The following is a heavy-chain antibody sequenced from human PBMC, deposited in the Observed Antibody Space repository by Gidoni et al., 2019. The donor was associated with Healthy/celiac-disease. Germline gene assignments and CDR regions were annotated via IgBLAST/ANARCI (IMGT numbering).Heavy chain of an antibody. Sequence: EVQLVESGGGLVQPGRSLRLSCAPSGFPSSTSWRHWVRQAPGKGLVWVSRINSDGSSTSYADSVKGRFTISRDNAKNTLYLQMNSLRAEDTAVYYCARAPTAYYYESSGYIDYWGQGTLVTVSS. CDR3: ARAPTAYYYESSGYIDY. D-gene: IGHD3-22*01. CDR2: INSDGSST. J-gene: IGHJ4*02. CDR1: GFPSSTSW. V-gene: IGHV3-74*01.